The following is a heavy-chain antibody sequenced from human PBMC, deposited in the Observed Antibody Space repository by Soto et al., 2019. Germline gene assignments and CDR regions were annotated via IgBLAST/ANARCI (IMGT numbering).Heavy chain of an antibody. CDR2: IYSGDST. V-gene: IGHV3-66*01. CDR3: ARDRGTLWAFDI. D-gene: IGHD1-1*01. CDR1: VFTVSSNY. Sequence: PGGSLRLSCAASVFTVSSNYMSWVRQAPGKGLEWVSIIYSGDSTYYADSVKGRFTISRDNAKNTLYLQMNSLRAEDTAVYYCARDRGTLWAFDIWGQGTMVTVSS. J-gene: IGHJ3*02.